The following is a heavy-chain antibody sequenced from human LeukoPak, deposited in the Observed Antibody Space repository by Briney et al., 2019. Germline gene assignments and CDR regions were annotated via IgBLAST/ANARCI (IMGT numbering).Heavy chain of an antibody. J-gene: IGHJ4*02. Sequence: ASVKVSCKASGYTFTSYGISWVRQAPGQGLEWMGWISAYNGNTNYAQKLQGRVTMTTDTSTSTVYMELRSLRSDDTAVYYCASRALRYFDWLPNFAYWGQGTLVTVSS. CDR1: GYTFTSYG. CDR3: ASRALRYFDWLPNFAY. V-gene: IGHV1-18*01. CDR2: ISAYNGNT. D-gene: IGHD3-9*01.